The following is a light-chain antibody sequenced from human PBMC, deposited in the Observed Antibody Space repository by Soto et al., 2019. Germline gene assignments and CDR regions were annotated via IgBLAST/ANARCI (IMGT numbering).Light chain of an antibody. CDR2: DAS. CDR3: QQRSNWPLT. V-gene: IGKV3-11*01. J-gene: IGKJ4*01. CDR1: QSVSSY. Sequence: EIVLTQSPATLSLSPGERATLSCRASQSVSSYLAWYQQKPGQAPRLLIYDASNRATGIPARFSGSGSGTELHLHIRRLEAGDFAVYYCQQRSNWPLTFGGGTKVEIK.